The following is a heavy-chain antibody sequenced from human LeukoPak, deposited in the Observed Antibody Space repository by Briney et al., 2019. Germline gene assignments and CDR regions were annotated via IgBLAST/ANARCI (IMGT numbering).Heavy chain of an antibody. V-gene: IGHV5-51*01. Sequence: PGESLKISCKGSGYSFTTYWIGWVRQMPGKGLEWMGIIYPGDSDTRYSPSFQGQATISADKSISTAYLQWSSLKASDAAMYYCARSIGYCSGTSCFYFDYWGQGTLVTVSS. CDR3: ARSIGYCSGTSCFYFDY. CDR2: IYPGDSDT. CDR1: GYSFTTYW. D-gene: IGHD2-2*01. J-gene: IGHJ4*02.